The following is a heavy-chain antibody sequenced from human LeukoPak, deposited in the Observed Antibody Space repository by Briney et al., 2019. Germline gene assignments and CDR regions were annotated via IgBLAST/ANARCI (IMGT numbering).Heavy chain of an antibody. CDR2: IYYSGST. V-gene: IGHV4-59*08. J-gene: IGHJ4*02. CDR3: ASGGGGRWGSYFDY. CDR1: GGSISSYY. D-gene: IGHD3-16*01. Sequence: SETLSLTCTVSGGSISSYYWSWIRQPPGKGLEWIGYIYYSGSTNYNPSLKSRVTISVDTSKNQFSLKLSSVTAADTAVYYSASGGGGRWGSYFDYWGQGTLVTVSS.